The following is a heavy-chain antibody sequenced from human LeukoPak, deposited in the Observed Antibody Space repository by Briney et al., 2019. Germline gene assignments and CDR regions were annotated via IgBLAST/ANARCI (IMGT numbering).Heavy chain of an antibody. CDR2: IYYSGST. J-gene: IGHJ4*02. V-gene: IGHV4-59*01. Sequence: SETLSLTCTVSGGSISSYYWSWIRQPPGKGLEWIGYIYYSGSTNYNPSLKSRVTIPVDTSKNQFSLKLSSVTAADTAVYYCAREDAAMVTRWGQGTLVTVSS. CDR3: AREDAAMVTR. D-gene: IGHD5-18*01. CDR1: GGSISSYY.